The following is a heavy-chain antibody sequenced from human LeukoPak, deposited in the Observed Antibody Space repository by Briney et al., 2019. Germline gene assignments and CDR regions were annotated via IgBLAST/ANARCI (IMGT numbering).Heavy chain of an antibody. V-gene: IGHV4-61*01. D-gene: IGHD5-18*01. CDR2: IYYSGST. CDR3: ARGKVDTAMVIDY. CDR1: GDSISSSSYY. J-gene: IGHJ4*02. Sequence: SETLSLACTVSGDSISSSSYYWSWIRQPPGKGLEWIGYIYYSGSTNYNPSLKSRVTISVDTSKNQFSLKLSSVTAADTAVYYCARGKVDTAMVIDYWGQGTLVTVSS.